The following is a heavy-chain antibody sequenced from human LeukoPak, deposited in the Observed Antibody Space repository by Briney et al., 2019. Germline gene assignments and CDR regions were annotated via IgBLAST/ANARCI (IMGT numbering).Heavy chain of an antibody. CDR1: GFTFGDYA. CDR3: TREHSYISGWYPCIDY. Sequence: GGSLRLSCTASGFTFGDYAMSWVRQAPGKGLEWVGFIRSKAYGGTTEYAASVKGRFTISRDDSKSIAYLQMNSLKTEDTAVYYCTREHSYISGWYPCIDYWGQGTLVTVSS. CDR2: IRSKAYGGTT. J-gene: IGHJ4*02. V-gene: IGHV3-49*04. D-gene: IGHD6-19*01.